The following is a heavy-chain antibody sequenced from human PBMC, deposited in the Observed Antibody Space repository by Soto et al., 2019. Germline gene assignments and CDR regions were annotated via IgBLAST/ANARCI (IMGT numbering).Heavy chain of an antibody. CDR1: GGSISSGDYY. D-gene: IGHD3-22*01. J-gene: IGHJ6*02. V-gene: IGHV4-30-4*01. Sequence: PSETLSLTCTVSGGSISSGDYYWSWIRQPPGKGLEWIGYIHYRGSTYYNPSLKSRVTISVDTSKNQFSLNLRSVTAADTAVYYCARAYSSYYSYYYGMEVWGQGTTVTVSS. CDR3: ARAYSSYYSYYYGMEV. CDR2: IHYRGST.